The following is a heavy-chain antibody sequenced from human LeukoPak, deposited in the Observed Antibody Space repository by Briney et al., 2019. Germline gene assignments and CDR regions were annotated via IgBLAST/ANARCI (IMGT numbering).Heavy chain of an antibody. V-gene: IGHV1-18*04. D-gene: IGHD2-15*01. J-gene: IGHJ5*02. CDR3: ARSIVVVVAATNNWFDP. Sequence: GASVKVSCKASGYTFTSYGISWVRQAPGQGLEWMGWISAYNGNTNYAQKLQGGVIMTTDTSTSTAYMELRSLRSDDTAVYYCARSIVVVVAATNNWFDPWGQGTLVTVSS. CDR2: ISAYNGNT. CDR1: GYTFTSYG.